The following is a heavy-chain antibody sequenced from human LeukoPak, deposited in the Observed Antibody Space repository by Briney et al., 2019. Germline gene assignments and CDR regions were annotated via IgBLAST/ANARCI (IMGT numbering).Heavy chain of an antibody. Sequence: PSETLSLTCTVSGGSISSYYWSWIRQPPGKGLEWIGYIYYSGSTNYNPSLKSRVTISVDTSKNQFSLKLSSVIAADTAVYYCARGIPKYYYGSGPLDYWGQGTLVSVSS. CDR2: IYYSGST. V-gene: IGHV4-59*01. CDR1: GGSISSYY. D-gene: IGHD3-10*01. J-gene: IGHJ4*02. CDR3: ARGIPKYYYGSGPLDY.